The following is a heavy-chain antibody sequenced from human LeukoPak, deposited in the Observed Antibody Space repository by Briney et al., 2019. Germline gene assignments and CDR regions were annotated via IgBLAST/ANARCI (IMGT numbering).Heavy chain of an antibody. CDR2: ISYDGSNK. V-gene: IGHV3-30*15. CDR3: ARVGCDTSCYGFGYFYYYMDV. J-gene: IGHJ6*03. Sequence: GGSLRLSCEASGFTFSSYGVHWVRQAPGKGLEWVAVISYDGSNKYYADSVKGRFTISRDNSENTLYLQMSSLRVDDTAVYYCARVGCDTSCYGFGYFYYYMDVWGKGTTVSVSS. D-gene: IGHD2-2*01. CDR1: GFTFSSYG.